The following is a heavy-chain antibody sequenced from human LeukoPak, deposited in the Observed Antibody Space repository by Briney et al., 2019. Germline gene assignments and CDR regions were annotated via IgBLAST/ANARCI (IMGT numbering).Heavy chain of an antibody. V-gene: IGHV3-23*05. CDR1: GFTFSDWS. D-gene: IGHD5-18*01. CDR3: VQDFRDWIRISRGGDS. Sequence: GGSLRLSCAASGFTFSDWSMSWVRQTPGKGLEWVSTISERLKTYYADSVNGRFTISGDNSKSILYLQMNSLRDEDTAVYYCVQDFRDWIRISRGGDSWGQGALVTVSS. CDR2: ISERLKT. J-gene: IGHJ1*01.